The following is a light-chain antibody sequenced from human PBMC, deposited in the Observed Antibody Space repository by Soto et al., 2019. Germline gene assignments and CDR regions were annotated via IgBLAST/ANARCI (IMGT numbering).Light chain of an antibody. V-gene: IGKV1-NL1*01. J-gene: IGKJ5*01. CDR3: QHRSVWPVS. CDR2: AAS. Sequence: IQGTQHPSSLSSSVGDRVTLTCLASQGIKNYLAWYQQKPGETPKLLSYAASNRATGVPARFSGSGSGTEFTLTISSLEPEDFEVYYCQHRSVWPVSFGQGTRLEIK. CDR1: QGIKNY.